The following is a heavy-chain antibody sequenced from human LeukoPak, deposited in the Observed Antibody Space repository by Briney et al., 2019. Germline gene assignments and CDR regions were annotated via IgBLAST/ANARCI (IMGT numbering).Heavy chain of an antibody. D-gene: IGHD2-15*01. J-gene: IGHJ4*02. Sequence: GGSLRLSCAASGFTFSSYSMNWVRQAPGKGLEWVSYISSSSSTIYYADSVKGRFTISRDNAKNSLYLQMNSLRAEDTAVYYCAGNLGDNNKLLGFSVDYWGQGTLVTVSS. V-gene: IGHV3-48*01. CDR2: ISSSSSTI. CDR3: AGNLGDNNKLLGFSVDY. CDR1: GFTFSSYS.